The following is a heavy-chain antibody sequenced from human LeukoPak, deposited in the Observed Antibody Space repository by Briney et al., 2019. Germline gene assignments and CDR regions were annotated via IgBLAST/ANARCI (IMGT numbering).Heavy chain of an antibody. Sequence: PGGSLRLSCAASGFTFSSYEMNWVRQAPGKGLDWVSYISSSGSTIYYADSVKGRFTISRDNAKNSLYLQMNSLRAEDTAVYYCARESRMPETSGRFDYWGQGTLVTVSS. V-gene: IGHV3-48*03. CDR2: ISSSGSTI. D-gene: IGHD6-19*01. CDR1: GFTFSSYE. J-gene: IGHJ4*02. CDR3: ARESRMPETSGRFDY.